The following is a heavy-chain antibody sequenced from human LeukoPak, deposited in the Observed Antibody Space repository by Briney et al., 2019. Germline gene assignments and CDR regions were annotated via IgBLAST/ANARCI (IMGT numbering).Heavy chain of an antibody. J-gene: IGHJ4*02. V-gene: IGHV3-23*01. CDR2: SGSGSTT. Sequence: GGSLRLSCAASGFTFSSYAMTWVRQAPGRGWSGSQLSGSGSTTYYADSVKGRFTISRDNSKNTLYLQMSSLRAEDTAVYYCAKVGDYYGSGKYSNFDYWGQGTLVTVSS. CDR1: GFTFSSYA. CDR3: AKVGDYYGSGKYSNFDY. D-gene: IGHD3-10*01.